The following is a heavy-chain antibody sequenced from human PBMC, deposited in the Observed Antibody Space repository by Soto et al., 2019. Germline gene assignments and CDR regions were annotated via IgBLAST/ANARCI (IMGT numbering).Heavy chain of an antibody. Sequence: ETPSLTSTVSRGSIRSGTNYWAWIRQPPGKGLEWIANIYYSGSTFYNPSLKSRVTISLDTSKNQFSLKLRSVTAADTAVYYCARHEAGWYFDSWGQGTLVTVSS. J-gene: IGHJ4*02. V-gene: IGHV4-39*01. CDR2: IYYSGST. D-gene: IGHD6-25*01. CDR3: ARHEAGWYFDS. CDR1: RGSIRSGTNY.